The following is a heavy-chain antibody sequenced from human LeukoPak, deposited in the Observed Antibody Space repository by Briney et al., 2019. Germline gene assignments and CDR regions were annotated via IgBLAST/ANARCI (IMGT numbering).Heavy chain of an antibody. D-gene: IGHD3-10*01. V-gene: IGHV1-69*04. CDR2: IIPILGIA. Sequence: SVKVSCKASGGTFSSYAISWVRQAPGQGLEWMGRIIPILGIANYAQKFQGRVTITADKSTSTAYMELSSLRSEDTAVYYCARAERQFGELLSDYWGQGTLVTVSS. J-gene: IGHJ4*02. CDR1: GGTFSSYA. CDR3: ARAERQFGELLSDY.